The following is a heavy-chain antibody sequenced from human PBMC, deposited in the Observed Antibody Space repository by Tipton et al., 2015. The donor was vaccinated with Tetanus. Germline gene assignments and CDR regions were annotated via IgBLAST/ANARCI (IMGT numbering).Heavy chain of an antibody. CDR2: VYHTGST. CDR3: ARGHLRGIVVAVLDY. D-gene: IGHD2-15*01. Sequence: TLSLTCTVSGDSITSSKYSWNWIRQPPGKGLEWIGYVYHTGSTYYKPSLKSRVTMSVDRSMNQFSLNLNSVTAADTAVYYCARGHLRGIVVAVLDYWGQGKQVTVSS. J-gene: IGHJ4*02. CDR1: GDSITSSKYS. V-gene: IGHV4-30-2*01.